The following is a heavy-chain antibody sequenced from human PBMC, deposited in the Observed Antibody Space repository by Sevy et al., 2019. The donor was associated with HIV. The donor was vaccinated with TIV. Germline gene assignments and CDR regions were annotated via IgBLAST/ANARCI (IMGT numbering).Heavy chain of an antibody. Sequence: GGSLRLSCAASGFTFSSYWMNWVRQAPGKGLVWFSRLSSDGSTTIYADSVKGRFTISRDNAKNTLYLQINSLRAEDTAVSCCTRVHDITWNGHYFDYWGQGTLVTVSS. CDR3: TRVHDITWNGHYFDY. CDR1: GFTFSSYW. CDR2: LSSDGSTT. J-gene: IGHJ4*02. V-gene: IGHV3-74*01. D-gene: IGHD1-1*01.